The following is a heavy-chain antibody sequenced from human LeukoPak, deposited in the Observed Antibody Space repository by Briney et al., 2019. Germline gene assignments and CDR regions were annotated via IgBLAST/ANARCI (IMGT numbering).Heavy chain of an antibody. CDR2: ISGSGGST. V-gene: IGHV3-23*01. J-gene: IGHJ6*03. CDR1: GFTFSSYA. D-gene: IGHD2-21*02. Sequence: GGSLRLSCAAPGFTFSSYAMSWVRQAPGKGLEWVSAISGSGGSTYYADSVKGRFTISRDNSKNTLYLQMNSLRSDDTAVYYCARLKYYYYMDVWGKGTTVTISS. CDR3: ARLKYYYYMDV.